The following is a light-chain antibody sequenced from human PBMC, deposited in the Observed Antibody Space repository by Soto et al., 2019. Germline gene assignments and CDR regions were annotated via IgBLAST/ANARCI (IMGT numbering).Light chain of an antibody. J-gene: IGLJ1*01. CDR3: CSYAGSPRYV. V-gene: IGLV2-11*01. CDR1: SSDVGGYNY. CDR2: DVS. Sequence: QSVLTQPRSVSESPGQSVTISCTGTSSDVGGYNYVSWYQQHPGKAPKVMIYDVSGRPSGVPDRFSGSKSGNTASLTISGLQAEDEADYYCCSYAGSPRYVLGTGTKLTVL.